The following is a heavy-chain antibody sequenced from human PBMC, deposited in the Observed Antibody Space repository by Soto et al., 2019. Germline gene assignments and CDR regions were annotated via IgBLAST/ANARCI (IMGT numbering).Heavy chain of an antibody. D-gene: IGHD6-19*01. V-gene: IGHV3-30-3*01. CDR3: ARDRIAVAGTFQFDY. Sequence: GGSLRLSCAACGFTFSSYAMHWVRQAPGKGLEWVAVISYDGSNKYYADSVKGRFTISRDNSKNTLYLQMNSLRAEDTAVYYCARDRIAVAGTFQFDYWGQGTLVTVSS. CDR1: GFTFSSYA. CDR2: ISYDGSNK. J-gene: IGHJ4*02.